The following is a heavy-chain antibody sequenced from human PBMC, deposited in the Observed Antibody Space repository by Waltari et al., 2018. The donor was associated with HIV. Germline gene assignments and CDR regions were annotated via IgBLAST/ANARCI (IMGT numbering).Heavy chain of an antibody. CDR1: GLSFSRSL. D-gene: IGHD5-18*01. Sequence: EVQLVESGGGLVQPGGSLRLSWAASGLSFSRSLMSWVRPAPGKGLEGVANIKQDGSEKYYVDSVKGRFTISRDNAKNSLYLQMNSLRAEDTAVYYCARDLGYSYGYVSDYWGQGTLVTVSS. CDR2: IKQDGSEK. J-gene: IGHJ4*02. V-gene: IGHV3-7*01. CDR3: ARDLGYSYGYVSDY.